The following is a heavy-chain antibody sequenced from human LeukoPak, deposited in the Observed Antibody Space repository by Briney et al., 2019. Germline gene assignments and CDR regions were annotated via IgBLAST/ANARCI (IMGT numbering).Heavy chain of an antibody. J-gene: IGHJ4*02. Sequence: PGGSLRLSCAASGFTFSSYWMSWVRQAPGKGLEWVSYISSSGNTIYYADSVKGRFTISRDNAKNSLYLQMNSLSAEDTAVYYCAADSTSYYVFDYWGQGTLVTVSS. V-gene: IGHV3-48*04. D-gene: IGHD3-22*01. CDR1: GFTFSSYW. CDR2: ISSSGNTI. CDR3: AADSTSYYVFDY.